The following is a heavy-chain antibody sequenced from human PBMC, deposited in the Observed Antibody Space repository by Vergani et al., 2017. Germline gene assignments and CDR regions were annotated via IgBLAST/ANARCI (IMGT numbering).Heavy chain of an antibody. CDR1: GCTFSSYG. CDR2: IWYDGRNK. CDR3: ASPVIAAAGTGGYY. Sequence: QGQVVESGGGVGKAGRSLRLYCEASGCTFSSYGMHWVRQAPGKGLEWVGVIWYDGRNKYYADSLKGRFNISRDNSKNTLYLQMNSLRAEDTAVYYCASPVIAAAGTGGYYWGQGTLVTVSS. J-gene: IGHJ4*02. V-gene: IGHV3-33*01. D-gene: IGHD6-13*01.